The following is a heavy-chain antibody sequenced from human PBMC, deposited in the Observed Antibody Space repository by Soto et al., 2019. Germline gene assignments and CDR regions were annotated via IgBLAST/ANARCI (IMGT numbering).Heavy chain of an antibody. J-gene: IGHJ5*02. CDR1: GDTFTSYY. Sequence: ASVKVSCKASGDTFTSYYMHWVRQAPGQGLEWMGIINPSGGTSYAQKFQGRVTMTRDTSTSTVYMELSSLRSEDTAVYYCARGVGSGSYYNQYNWFDPWGQGTLVTVSS. D-gene: IGHD3-10*01. CDR2: INPSGGT. V-gene: IGHV1-46*01. CDR3: ARGVGSGSYYNQYNWFDP.